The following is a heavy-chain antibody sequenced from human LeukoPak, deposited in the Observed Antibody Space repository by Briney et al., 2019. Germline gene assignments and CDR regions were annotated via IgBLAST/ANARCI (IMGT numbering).Heavy chain of an antibody. CDR2: ISPIFGTA. Sequence: SVKVSCKASGYTFTSYYMHWVRQAPGQGLEWMGGISPIFGTANYAQKFQGRVTITTDESTSTAYMELSSLRSEDTAVYYCARRSTRAFDIWGQGTLVTVSS. CDR3: ARRSTRAFDI. V-gene: IGHV1-69*05. CDR1: GYTFTSYY. J-gene: IGHJ3*02. D-gene: IGHD6-13*01.